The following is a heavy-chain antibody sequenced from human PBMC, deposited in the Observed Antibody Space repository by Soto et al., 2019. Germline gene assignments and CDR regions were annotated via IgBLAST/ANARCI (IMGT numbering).Heavy chain of an antibody. J-gene: IGHJ4*02. CDR3: AKDDSEYSNYWTSFDY. Sequence: QVQLVESGGGVVQPGGSLRLSCAASGFTFSHYGMEWVRQAPGKGLEWVAFISFDGSIEYYADSVKGRFTISRDNYKGTLSLQMNSLRPEDTAMYYCAKDDSEYSNYWTSFDYWGQGTLVTVPS. V-gene: IGHV3-30*18. CDR1: GFTFSHYG. D-gene: IGHD4-4*01. CDR2: ISFDGSIE.